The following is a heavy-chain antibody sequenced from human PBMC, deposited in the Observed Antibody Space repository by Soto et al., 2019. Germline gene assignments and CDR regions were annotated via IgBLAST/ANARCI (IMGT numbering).Heavy chain of an antibody. D-gene: IGHD3-3*01. CDR2: INHTGGT. J-gene: IGHJ5*02. CDR3: ATRITVFAFLLPPFDP. V-gene: IGHV4-34*02. Sequence: QVHLQQWGAGLSKPSETLSLTCAVYGGYVNGYYWNWIRQPPGKGLEWIGEINHTGGTHYNPSLKIPFTKSVQPSKNQYALRLSSVTAADTGIYYRATRITVFAFLLPPFDPWGQRTQVTVSS. CDR1: GGYVNGYY.